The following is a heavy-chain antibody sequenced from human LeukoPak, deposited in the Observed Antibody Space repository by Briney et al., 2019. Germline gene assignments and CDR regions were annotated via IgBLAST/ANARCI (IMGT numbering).Heavy chain of an antibody. CDR3: ARWGQQAPAMVRAKILYYYYYYMDV. J-gene: IGHJ6*03. Sequence: PGGSLRLSCAASGFTLSTYEVNWVRQAPGKGLEWVSYISSSGGTIYYADSVKGRFAISRDNAKNSLYLQMNSLRVEDTAVYYCARWGQQAPAMVRAKILYYYYYYMDVWGKGTTVTVSS. CDR2: ISSSGGTI. D-gene: IGHD3-10*01. V-gene: IGHV3-48*03. CDR1: GFTLSTYE.